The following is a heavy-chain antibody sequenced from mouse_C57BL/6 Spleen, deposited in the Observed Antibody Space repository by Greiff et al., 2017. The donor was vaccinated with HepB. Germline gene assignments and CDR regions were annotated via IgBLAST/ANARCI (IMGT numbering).Heavy chain of an antibody. CDR2: IDPSDSYT. CDR3: ARLDGYYVGFAY. V-gene: IGHV1-50*01. D-gene: IGHD2-3*01. Sequence: QVHVKQPGAELVKPGASVKLSCKASGYTFTSYWMQWVKQRPGQGLEWIGEIDPSDSYTNYNQKFKGKATLTVDTSSSTAYMQLSSLTSEDSAVYYCARLDGYYVGFAYWGQGTLVTVSA. J-gene: IGHJ3*01. CDR1: GYTFTSYW.